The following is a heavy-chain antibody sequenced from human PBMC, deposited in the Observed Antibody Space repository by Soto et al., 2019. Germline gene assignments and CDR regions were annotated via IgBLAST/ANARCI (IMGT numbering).Heavy chain of an antibody. J-gene: IGHJ4*02. D-gene: IGHD6-19*01. CDR3: AKGVRQWLVTSDFNY. V-gene: IGHV3-30*18. CDR1: GFTFSDYA. CDR2: VSHDGRNT. Sequence: VQLVESGGGVVQPGRSLRLSCAASGFTFSDYAMHWVRQAPGKGLEWVAVVSHDGRNTHYADSVKGRFTISRDSSKNTVSLEMTSLRAEDTSVYYCAKGVRQWLVTSDFNYWGQGALVTVSS.